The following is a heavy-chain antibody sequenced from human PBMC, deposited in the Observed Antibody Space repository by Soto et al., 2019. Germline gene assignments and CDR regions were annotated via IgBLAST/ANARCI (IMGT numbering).Heavy chain of an antibody. CDR1: GYTFSSYG. CDR3: TRDLGLHNGYYYGMDV. V-gene: IGHV1-18*04. D-gene: IGHD5-12*01. J-gene: IGHJ6*02. Sequence: QVQLVQSGAEVKKPGASVKVSCKASGYTFSSYGISWWRKAPGQGFGGVGWISTYTGHTNYAQKLQDRVTMTTDTSTGTASMELRSLISDDTAVYYCTRDLGLHNGYYYGMDVWGQGTTVTVSS. CDR2: ISTYTGHT.